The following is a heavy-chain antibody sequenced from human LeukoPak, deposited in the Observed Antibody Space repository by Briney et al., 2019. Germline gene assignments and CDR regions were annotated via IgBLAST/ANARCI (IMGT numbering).Heavy chain of an antibody. CDR3: AREGDSSSVGWFDS. D-gene: IGHD6-13*01. CDR1: GDSISSSYHF. J-gene: IGHJ5*01. CDR2: MYYRGTS. Sequence: SETLSLTCNVSGDSISSSYHFWGWIRQPPGKGLEWIGGMYYRGTSYYSPSLRSRVSISVDTSKNQFSLRLSSVTAADTAVYYCAREGDSSSVGWFDSWGQGTLVTVSS. V-gene: IGHV4-39*07.